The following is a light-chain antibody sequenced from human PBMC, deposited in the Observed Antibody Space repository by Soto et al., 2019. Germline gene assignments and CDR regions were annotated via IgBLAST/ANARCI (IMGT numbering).Light chain of an antibody. CDR1: QSVSSSY. J-gene: IGKJ1*01. Sequence: EIVLTQSPGTLSLSPGERATLSCRASQSVSSSYLAWNQQKPGKAPRLLIYGASNRATGIPDRFSGSGSGTDFTLTISRLEPEDFAVYYCQQYGSSSWTFSQGTKV. CDR3: QQYGSSSWT. CDR2: GAS. V-gene: IGKV3-20*01.